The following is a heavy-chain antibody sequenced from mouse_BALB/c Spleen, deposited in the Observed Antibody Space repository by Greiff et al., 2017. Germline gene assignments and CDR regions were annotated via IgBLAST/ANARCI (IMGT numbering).Heavy chain of an antibody. CDR3: ARKRYDGYYFDY. V-gene: IGHV5-17*02. Sequence: EVKLMESGGGLVQPGGSRKLSCAASGFTFSSFGMHWVRQAPEKGLEWVAYISSGSSTIYYADTVKGRFTISRDNPKNTLFLQMTSLRSEDTAMYYCARKRYDGYYFDYWGQGTTLTVSS. J-gene: IGHJ2*01. D-gene: IGHD2-14*01. CDR1: GFTFSSFG. CDR2: ISSGSSTI.